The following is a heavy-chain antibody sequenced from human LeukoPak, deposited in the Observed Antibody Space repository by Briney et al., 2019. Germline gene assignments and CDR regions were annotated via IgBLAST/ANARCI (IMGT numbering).Heavy chain of an antibody. Sequence: SVKVSCMASGGTFSNYAISWVRQAPGQGLEWMGGIIPIFGTANYAQKFRGRVTITADKSTRTAYMELSSLRSEDTAVYYCARGGGYCSGGSCYYFDYWGQGTLVTVSS. V-gene: IGHV1-69*06. D-gene: IGHD2-15*01. CDR3: ARGGGYCSGGSCYYFDY. CDR2: IIPIFGTA. J-gene: IGHJ4*02. CDR1: GGTFSNYA.